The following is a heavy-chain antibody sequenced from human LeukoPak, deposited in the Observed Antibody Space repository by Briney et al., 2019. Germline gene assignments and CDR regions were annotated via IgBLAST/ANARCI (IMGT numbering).Heavy chain of an antibody. CDR1: GLTFSSYA. D-gene: IGHD2-8*01. V-gene: IGHV3-23*01. Sequence: GGSLRLSCAASGLTFSSYAMSWVRQAPGKGLEWVSVINDRGDKTHYAESVKGRFTISRDNSKSTLYLQMNSLRVEDTAIYYCARTSKIGDPNVDFDYWGQGTLVTVSS. CDR3: ARTSKIGDPNVDFDY. CDR2: INDRGDKT. J-gene: IGHJ4*02.